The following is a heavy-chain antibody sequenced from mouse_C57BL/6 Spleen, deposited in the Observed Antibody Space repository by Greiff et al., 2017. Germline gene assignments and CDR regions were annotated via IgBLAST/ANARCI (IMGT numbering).Heavy chain of an antibody. CDR3: TTGGYGSSPLAY. J-gene: IGHJ3*01. CDR2: IDPENGDT. V-gene: IGHV14-4*01. Sequence: VQLQQSGAELVRPGASVKLSCTASGFNIKDDYMHWVKQRPEQGLEWIGWIDPENGDTEYASKFQGKATITADTSSNTAYLQLSSLTSEDTAVYYCTTGGYGSSPLAYWGQGTLVTVSA. CDR1: GFNIKDDY. D-gene: IGHD1-1*01.